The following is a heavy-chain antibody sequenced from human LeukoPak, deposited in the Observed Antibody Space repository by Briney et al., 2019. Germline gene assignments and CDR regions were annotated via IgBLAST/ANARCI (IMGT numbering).Heavy chain of an antibody. V-gene: IGHV3-21*01. D-gene: IGHD1-1*01. CDR3: ARVGSAGWNLKDFDY. CDR1: GFTFSSYS. Sequence: GGSLRLSCAASGFTFSSYSMNWVRQAPGKGLEWVSSISSSSSYIYYADSVKGRLTISRDNVKNSLYLQMNSLRAEDTAVYYCARVGSAGWNLKDFDYWGQGTLVTVSS. CDR2: ISSSSSYI. J-gene: IGHJ4*02.